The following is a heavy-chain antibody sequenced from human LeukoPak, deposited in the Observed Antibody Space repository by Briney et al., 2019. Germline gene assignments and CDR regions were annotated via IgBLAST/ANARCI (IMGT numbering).Heavy chain of an antibody. J-gene: IGHJ4*02. D-gene: IGHD6-19*01. CDR3: ARYGCSSLACYEDY. Sequence: GASVKVSCKTSGYSFGNYGVTWERQAPGQGLEWMGWISIHDGHTNYAEKFQDRVTMTADTSTNTAYMELTSLRSDDTAVYYCARYGCSSLACYEDYWGQGTLVTVSS. CDR1: GYSFGNYG. CDR2: ISIHDGHT. V-gene: IGHV1-18*01.